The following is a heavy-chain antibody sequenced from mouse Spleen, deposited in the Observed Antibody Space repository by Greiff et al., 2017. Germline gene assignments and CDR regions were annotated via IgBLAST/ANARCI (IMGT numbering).Heavy chain of an antibody. V-gene: IGHV1-76*01. Sequence: VKLVESGAELVRPGASVKLSCKASGYTFTDYYINWVKQRPGQGLEWIARIYPGSGNTYYNEKFKGKATLTAEKSSSTAYMQLSSLTSEDSAVYFCARGGGAFDYWGQGTTLTVSS. CDR2: IYPGSGNT. CDR1: GYTFTDYY. CDR3: ARGGGAFDY. J-gene: IGHJ2*01.